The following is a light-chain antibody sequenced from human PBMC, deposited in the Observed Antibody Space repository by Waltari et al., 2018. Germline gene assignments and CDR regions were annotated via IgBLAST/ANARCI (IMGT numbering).Light chain of an antibody. CDR3: QQTYSTPYT. CDR1: QSISSY. Sequence: DIQMTQSPSSLSASVGDRVTITCRASQSISSYLNWYQQKPGKAPKLLIYAASTLQIGVPSRFSGSGSGTDFTLTINSLQPEDFATYYCQQTYSTPYTFGQGTKLEIK. J-gene: IGKJ2*01. CDR2: AAS. V-gene: IGKV1-39*01.